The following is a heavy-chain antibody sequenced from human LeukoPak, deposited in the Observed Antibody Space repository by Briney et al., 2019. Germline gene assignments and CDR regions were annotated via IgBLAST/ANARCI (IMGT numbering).Heavy chain of an antibody. CDR2: MYYSGST. V-gene: IGHV4-59*08. CDR1: GGSISSYY. Sequence: SETLSLTCTVSGGSISSYYWSWIRQPPGKGLEWIGYMYYSGSTNHNPSLKSRVTISVDTSKNQFSLKLTSVTAADTAVYYCAGAKIGVAGFFDNWGQGTLVTVSS. D-gene: IGHD6-19*01. J-gene: IGHJ4*02. CDR3: AGAKIGVAGFFDN.